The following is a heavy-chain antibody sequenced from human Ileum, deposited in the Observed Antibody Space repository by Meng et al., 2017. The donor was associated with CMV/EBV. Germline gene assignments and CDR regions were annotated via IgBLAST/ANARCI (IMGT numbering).Heavy chain of an antibody. CDR3: AVRDLLSYSAQDY. J-gene: IGHJ4*02. Sequence: SETLSLTCTVSGDSVSTGSFYGSWVRQAPGKGLEWIGYMYYTGSTNYNPSLRSRVNISIDKSKTQFSLNLSSVTAADTAVYYCAVRDLLSYSAQDYWGQGSLVTVSS. V-gene: IGHV4-61*01. CDR2: MYYTGST. CDR1: GDSVSTGSFY. D-gene: IGHD1-26*01.